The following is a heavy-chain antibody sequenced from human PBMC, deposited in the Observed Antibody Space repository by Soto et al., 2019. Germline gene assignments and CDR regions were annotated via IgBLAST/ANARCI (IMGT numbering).Heavy chain of an antibody. V-gene: IGHV3-23*01. J-gene: IGHJ6*02. Sequence: GGSLRLSCAASGFTFNNYAMSWVRQAPEKGLEWVSTISGSGGTTYYADPVKGRFSISRDNFKNTLYLQMNSLRAEDSALYYCVKDWSGNKCPCLDVWGQGTTVTVSS. CDR1: GFTFNNYA. CDR2: ISGSGGTT. D-gene: IGHD3-3*01. CDR3: VKDWSGNKCPCLDV.